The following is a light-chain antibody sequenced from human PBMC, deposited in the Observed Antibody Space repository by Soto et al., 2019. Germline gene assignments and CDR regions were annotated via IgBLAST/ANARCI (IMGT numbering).Light chain of an antibody. V-gene: IGLV2-18*02. J-gene: IGLJ1*01. CDR2: EVS. CDR1: SSDVGSYNR. Sequence: QSALTQPRSVSGSPGQSVTISCTGTSSDVGSYNRVSWYQQPPGTAPKLMIYEVSNRPSGVPDRFSGSKSGNTASLTISGLQAEDEADYYCCSYGGSYTSYVFGTGTKVTVL. CDR3: CSYGGSYTSYV.